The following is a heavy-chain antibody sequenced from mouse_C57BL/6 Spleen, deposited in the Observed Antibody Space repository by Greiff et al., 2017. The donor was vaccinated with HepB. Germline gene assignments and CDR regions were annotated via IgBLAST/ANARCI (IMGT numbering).Heavy chain of an antibody. CDR1: GFTFSSYA. Sequence: EVQLQQSGGGLVKPGGSLKLSCAASGFTFSSYAMSWVRQTPEKRLEWVATISDGGSYTYYPDNVKGRFTISRDNAKNNLYLQMSHLKSEDTAMYYCARSTTGVGPGFAYWGQGTLVTVSA. D-gene: IGHD1-1*01. CDR2: ISDGGSYT. CDR3: ARSTTGVGPGFAY. V-gene: IGHV5-4*01. J-gene: IGHJ3*01.